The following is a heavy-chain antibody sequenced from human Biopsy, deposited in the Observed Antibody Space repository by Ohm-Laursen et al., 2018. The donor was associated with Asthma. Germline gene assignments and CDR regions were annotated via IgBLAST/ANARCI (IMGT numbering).Heavy chain of an antibody. CDR2: ISSSSSTI. J-gene: IGHJ6*02. CDR3: ARMITIFGVVSRGMDV. V-gene: IGHV3-11*04. D-gene: IGHD3-3*01. Sequence: SLRLSCAASGFSFSDYYMTWMRRAPGKGLEWVSYISSSSSTIYYADSVKGRFTISRDNAKNSLYLQMNSLRDEDTAVYYCARMITIFGVVSRGMDVWGQGTTVTVSS. CDR1: GFSFSDYY.